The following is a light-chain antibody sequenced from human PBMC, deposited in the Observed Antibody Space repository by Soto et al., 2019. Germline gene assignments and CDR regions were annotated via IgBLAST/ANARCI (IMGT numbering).Light chain of an antibody. V-gene: IGLV1-44*01. Sequence: QSVLTQPPSASGTPGQRVTISCSGSNSNIGSNTVNWYQQLPGTAPKLLIYYDNLRPSGVPDRISGSKSGNTASLTISGLQAEDEADYYCSSYTSSSTYVFGTGTKVTVL. CDR3: SSYTSSSTYV. CDR2: YDN. J-gene: IGLJ1*01. CDR1: NSNIGSNT.